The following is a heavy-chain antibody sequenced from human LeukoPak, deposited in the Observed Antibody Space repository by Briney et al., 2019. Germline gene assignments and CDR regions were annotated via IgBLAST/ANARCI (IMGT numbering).Heavy chain of an antibody. CDR2: IDSSGGST. Sequence: GGSLRLSCAASGFTFSRYALIWVCQAPGKGLEWVSAIDSSGGSTYYADSVKGRFTISRDNSKNTLYLQKNSLRAEDTAVYHCAKVGRDLPPVDGWGQGTTVTVSS. D-gene: IGHD3-10*01. J-gene: IGHJ6*02. V-gene: IGHV3-23*01. CDR1: GFTFSRYA. CDR3: AKVGRDLPPVDG.